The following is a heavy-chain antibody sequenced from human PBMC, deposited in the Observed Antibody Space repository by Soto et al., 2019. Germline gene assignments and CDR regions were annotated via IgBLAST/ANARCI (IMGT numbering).Heavy chain of an antibody. CDR1: GFPFDNYA. D-gene: IGHD1-7*01. CDR3: AKDRNYPRDQFHY. Sequence: GGSLRLSCEASGFPFDNYAMSWVRQAPGKGLEWVSAISGGSPKEFYAESVKGRFTISRDNSKNTLFLEMDSLRAEDTAVYYCAKDRNYPRDQFHYWGQGTLVTVSS. V-gene: IGHV3-23*01. J-gene: IGHJ4*02. CDR2: ISGGSPKE.